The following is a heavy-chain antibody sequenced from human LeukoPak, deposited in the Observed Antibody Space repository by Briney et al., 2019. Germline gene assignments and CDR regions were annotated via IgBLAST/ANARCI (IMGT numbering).Heavy chain of an antibody. CDR2: IYTSGST. V-gene: IGHV4-61*02. CDR3: ARGGRYYDSSGYYSIDY. CDR1: GGSISSGSYY. Sequence: PSQTLSLTCPVSGGSISSGSYYWSWIRQPAGKGLEWIGRIYTSGSTNYNPSLKSRVTISVDTSKNQFSLKLSSVTAADTAVYYCARGGRYYDSSGYYSIDYWGQGTLVTVSS. J-gene: IGHJ4*02. D-gene: IGHD3-22*01.